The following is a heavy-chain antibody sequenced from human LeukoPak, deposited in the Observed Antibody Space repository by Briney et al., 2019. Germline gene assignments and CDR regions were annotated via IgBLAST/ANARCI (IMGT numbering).Heavy chain of an antibody. Sequence: PGGSLRLSCAASGFTFSSYSMNWVRQAPGKGLEWVSSINQGTTHIYYADSVKGRFTISRDNSKNTLYLQMNSLRAEDTAVYYCARDGRDGYNPSFDYWGQGTLVTVSS. D-gene: IGHD5-24*01. V-gene: IGHV3-21*01. CDR1: GFTFSSYS. J-gene: IGHJ4*02. CDR2: INQGTTHI. CDR3: ARDGRDGYNPSFDY.